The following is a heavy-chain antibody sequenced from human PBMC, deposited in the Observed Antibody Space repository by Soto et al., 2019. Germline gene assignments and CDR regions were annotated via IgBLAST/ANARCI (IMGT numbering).Heavy chain of an antibody. Sequence: ASVKVSCKASGSTFNNYGISWVRQAPGQGLEWMGWISAYNGNTNYAQKLQGRVTMTTDTSTSTAYMELRSLRSDDTAVYHCARDSATVTAFDIWGQGTMVTVSS. J-gene: IGHJ3*02. CDR2: ISAYNGNT. D-gene: IGHD5-12*01. CDR1: GSTFNNYG. V-gene: IGHV1-18*01. CDR3: ARDSATVTAFDI.